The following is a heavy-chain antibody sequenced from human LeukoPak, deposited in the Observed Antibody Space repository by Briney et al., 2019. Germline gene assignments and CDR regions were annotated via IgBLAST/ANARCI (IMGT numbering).Heavy chain of an antibody. J-gene: IGHJ5*02. CDR3: ARDRAAAGWFDP. CDR1: GGSISSYY. CDR2: IYTSGST. D-gene: IGHD6-13*01. V-gene: IGHV4-4*07. Sequence: SETLSLTCTVSGGSISSYYWSWIRQPAGKGLEWLGRIYTSGSTNYNPSLKSRVTMSVDTSKNQFSLKLSSVTAADTAVYYRARDRAAAGWFDPWGQGTLVTVSS.